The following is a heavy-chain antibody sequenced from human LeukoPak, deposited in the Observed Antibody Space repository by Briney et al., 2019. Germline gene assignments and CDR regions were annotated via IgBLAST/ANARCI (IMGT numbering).Heavy chain of an antibody. J-gene: IGHJ5*02. CDR3: ARVGGYTYGSRGWFDP. D-gene: IGHD5-18*01. Sequence: SETLSLTCTVSGGSISTYYWSWIRQPPGKGREWIGYVYYSGSTNYNPSLKSRVTISVDTSKNQFSLKLNSVTAADTAVYFCARVGGYTYGSRGWFDPWGQGTLVTVSP. CDR1: GGSISTYY. CDR2: VYYSGST. V-gene: IGHV4-59*01.